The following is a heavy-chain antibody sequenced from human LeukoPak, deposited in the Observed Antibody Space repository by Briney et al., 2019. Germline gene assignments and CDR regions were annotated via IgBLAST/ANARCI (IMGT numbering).Heavy chain of an antibody. CDR3: ARLVGPGWFDP. CDR1: GYSISSGYY. Sequence: SETLSLTCAVSGYSISSGYYWGWIRQPPGKGLEWIGSIYHSGSTYYNPSLKSRVTISVYTSKNQFSLKLSSVTAADTAVYYCARLVGPGWFDPWGQGTLVTVSS. J-gene: IGHJ5*02. CDR2: IYHSGST. V-gene: IGHV4-38-2*01. D-gene: IGHD1-26*01.